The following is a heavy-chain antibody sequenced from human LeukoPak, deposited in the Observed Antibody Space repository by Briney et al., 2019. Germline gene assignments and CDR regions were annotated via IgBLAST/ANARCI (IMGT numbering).Heavy chain of an antibody. J-gene: IGHJ4*02. V-gene: IGHV1-18*01. Sequence: ASVRDSSVQPVYTFTSYGISSVPHTPGQRVGWRSRISGYNGNTSYAQKLKGRVTMTRDTSTSTAYMEMRRLRSEDTAVYYCARGGEYSGYDLIDYWGQGTLVTVSS. CDR1: VYTFTSYG. D-gene: IGHD5-12*01. CDR2: ISGYNGNT. CDR3: ARGGEYSGYDLIDY.